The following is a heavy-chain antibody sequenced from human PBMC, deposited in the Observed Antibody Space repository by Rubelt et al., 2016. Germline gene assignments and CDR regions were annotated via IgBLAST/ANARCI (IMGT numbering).Heavy chain of an antibody. J-gene: IGHJ4*02. V-gene: IGHV1-2*02. D-gene: IGHD5-24*01. CDR3: AREDGDY. CDR1: GYSFTGYY. CDR2: INPNSGGT. Sequence: QVQLVQSGAEVKNPGASVKVSCKASGYSFTGYYLHWVRQAPGQGLEWMGWINPNSGGTNYAKRFQGRVTMTRDTSTSAAYMELSRLRSDGTAVFYCAREDGDYWGQGTLVTVSS.